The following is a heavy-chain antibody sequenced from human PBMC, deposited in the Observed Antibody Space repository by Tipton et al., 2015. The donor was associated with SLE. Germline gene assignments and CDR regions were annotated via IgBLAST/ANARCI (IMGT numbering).Heavy chain of an antibody. J-gene: IGHJ3*02. V-gene: IGHV4-59*11. CDR2: IYNSGSG. CDR1: GGSISSHY. Sequence: TLSLTCTVSGGSISSHYWSWIRQPPGKGLEWIGYIYNSGSGNYNPSLKSRVTISVDTSKNQFSLKLSSVSAADTAVYYCARSDYYDSSGYYSYALDIWGQGTMVTVSS. D-gene: IGHD3-22*01. CDR3: ARSDYYDSSGYYSYALDI.